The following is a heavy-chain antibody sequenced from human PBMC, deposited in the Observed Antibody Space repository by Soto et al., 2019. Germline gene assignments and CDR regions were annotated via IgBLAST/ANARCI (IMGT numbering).Heavy chain of an antibody. J-gene: IGHJ4*02. D-gene: IGHD2-8*01. CDR3: ARYNSYAIDY. V-gene: IGHV4-59*01. Sequence: SETLSLTCTVSGTSISSYYWSWIRQPPGKGLEWIANIHYSGTTNYNPSLASRVTLSVDTSKNRFSLKMTSVTAADRAMYFCARYNSYAIDYWGRGTLVTVSS. CDR1: GTSISSYY. CDR2: IHYSGTT.